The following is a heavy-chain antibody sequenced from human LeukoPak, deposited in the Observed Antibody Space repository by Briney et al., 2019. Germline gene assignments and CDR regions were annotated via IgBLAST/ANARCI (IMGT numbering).Heavy chain of an antibody. D-gene: IGHD1-26*01. V-gene: IGHV3-21*01. CDR2: ISSSSNYI. CDR1: GFTFSSYN. J-gene: IGHJ4*02. Sequence: GGSLRLSRAASGFTFSSYNMNWVRQAPGKGLEWVASISSSSNYIYYVDSVKGRFTISRDNAKNSLYLQMNSLRAEDTAVYYCARGGSYFDYWGQGTLVTVSS. CDR3: ARGGSYFDY.